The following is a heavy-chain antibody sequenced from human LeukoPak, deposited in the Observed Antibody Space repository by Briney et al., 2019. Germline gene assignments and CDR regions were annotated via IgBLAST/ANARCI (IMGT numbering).Heavy chain of an antibody. CDR2: ISSSSSYI. D-gene: IGHD6-6*01. Sequence: GGTLRLSCAASGFTFSSYGMNWVRQAPGKGLEWVSSISSSSSYIYYADSVKGRFTISRDNSKNTLSLQMNSLRPEDTAVYYCARAHLSSSSTDYMDVWGKGTTVTVSS. J-gene: IGHJ6*03. CDR3: ARAHLSSSSTDYMDV. CDR1: GFTFSSYG. V-gene: IGHV3-21*01.